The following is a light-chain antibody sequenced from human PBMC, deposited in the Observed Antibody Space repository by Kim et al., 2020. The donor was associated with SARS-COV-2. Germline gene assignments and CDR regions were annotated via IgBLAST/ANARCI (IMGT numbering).Light chain of an antibody. CDR1: SSNIGAGYD. CDR3: QSHDSSLKRV. Sequence: GQRVTISCIGSSSNIGAGYDVHWYQQLPGTAPKLLIYGNSNRPSGVPDRFSGSKSGTSASLAITGLQAEDEADYYCQSHDSSLKRVFGGGTQLTVL. V-gene: IGLV1-40*01. CDR2: GNS. J-gene: IGLJ3*02.